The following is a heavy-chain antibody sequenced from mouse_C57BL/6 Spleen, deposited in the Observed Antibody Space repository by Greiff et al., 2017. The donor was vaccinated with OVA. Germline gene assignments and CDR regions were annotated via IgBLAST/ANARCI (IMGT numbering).Heavy chain of an antibody. CDR2: ISSGGDYI. CDR3: TRITTVVEYFDY. V-gene: IGHV5-9-1*02. Sequence: EVKLVESGEGLVKPGGSLKLSCAASGFTFSSYAMSWVRKTPEKRLEWVAYISSGGDYIYYADTVKGRFTISRDNARNTLYLQMSSLKSEDTAMYYCTRITTVVEYFDYWGQGTTLTVSS. J-gene: IGHJ2*01. D-gene: IGHD1-1*01. CDR1: GFTFSSYA.